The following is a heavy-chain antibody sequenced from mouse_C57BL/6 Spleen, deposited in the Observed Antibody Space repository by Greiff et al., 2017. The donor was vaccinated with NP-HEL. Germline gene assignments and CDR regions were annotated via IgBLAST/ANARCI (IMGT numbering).Heavy chain of an antibody. V-gene: IGHV1-52*01. J-gene: IGHJ4*01. CDR3: ARRDLYYAMDY. CDR2: IDPSDSET. CDR1: GYTFTSYW. Sequence: QVQLKQPGAELVRPGSSVKLSCKASGYTFTSYWMHWVKQRPIQGLEWIGNIDPSDSETHYNQKFKDKATLTVDKSSSTAYMQLSSLTSEDSAVYYCARRDLYYAMDYWGQGTSVPVSS.